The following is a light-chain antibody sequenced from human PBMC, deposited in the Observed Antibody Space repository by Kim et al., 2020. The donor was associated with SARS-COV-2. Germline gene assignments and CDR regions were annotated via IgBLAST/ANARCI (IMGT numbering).Light chain of an antibody. V-gene: IGKV1-33*01. CDR2: DAS. CDR3: QHYDSPPFT. Sequence: DIQMTQSPSSLSASVGDRVTITCQASQDINNYLNWYQQKPGTAPKLLIFDASNLETGVPSRFSGSGSGTDFTFTISSLQPEDIATYYCQHYDSPPFTFGQGTKLEI. J-gene: IGKJ2*01. CDR1: QDINNY.